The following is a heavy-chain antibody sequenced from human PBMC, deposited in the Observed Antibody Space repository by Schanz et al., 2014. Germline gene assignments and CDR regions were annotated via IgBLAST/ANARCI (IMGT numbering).Heavy chain of an antibody. Sequence: EVQLLESGGGLVQPGGSLRLSCAASGFTFGDYAMTWVRQAPGKGLEWVSYISSSSSTRYYADSVKGRFTISRDNAKNSLYLQMNSLRAEDTAVYYCARSRSGFYFDYWGQGTLVTVSS. D-gene: IGHD1-26*01. CDR3: ARSRSGFYFDY. V-gene: IGHV3-48*01. CDR1: GFTFGDYA. CDR2: ISSSSSTR. J-gene: IGHJ4*02.